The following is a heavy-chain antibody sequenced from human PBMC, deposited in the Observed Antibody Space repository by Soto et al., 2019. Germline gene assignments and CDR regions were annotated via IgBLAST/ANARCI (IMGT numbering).Heavy chain of an antibody. D-gene: IGHD5-18*01. CDR1: GFTFSSYS. CDR2: ISSSSSYI. V-gene: IGHV3-21*01. Sequence: GGSLRLSCAASGFTFSSYSMSWVRQAPGKGLEWVSSISSSSSYIYYADSVKGRFTISRDNAKNSLYLQMNSLRAEDTAVYYCARFMDTAMSSYYYYGMDVWGQGTTVTVSS. CDR3: ARFMDTAMSSYYYYGMDV. J-gene: IGHJ6*02.